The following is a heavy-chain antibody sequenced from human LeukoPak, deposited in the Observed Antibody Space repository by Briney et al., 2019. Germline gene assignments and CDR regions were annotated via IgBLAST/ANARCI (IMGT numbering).Heavy chain of an antibody. V-gene: IGHV1-2*02. CDR2: INPKRGGT. CDR1: GYRFSDYF. J-gene: IGHJ4*02. D-gene: IGHD4-23*01. Sequence: ASVKVSCKASGYRFSDYFIQWVRQAPGQGLEWVGWINPKRGGTNTAQKLKGRVTMTRDTSISTAYLELTSLTSDDTAAYYCARERGGNSPFDSWGQGTLVTVSS. CDR3: ARERGGNSPFDS.